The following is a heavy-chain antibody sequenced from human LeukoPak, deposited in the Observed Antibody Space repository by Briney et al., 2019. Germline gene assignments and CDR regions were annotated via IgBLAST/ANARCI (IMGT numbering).Heavy chain of an antibody. CDR3: ARSGSYSPGDY. D-gene: IGHD1-26*01. CDR1: GFTFSDHY. J-gene: IGHJ4*02. CDR2: SRNKANSYTT. V-gene: IGHV3-72*01. Sequence: GGSLRLSCAGSGFTFSDHYMDWVRQAPGKGLEWVGRSRNKANSYTTEYAASVKGRFTISRDDSENSLYLQMNSLKTENTALYYCARSGSYSPGDYWGQGTLVTVSS.